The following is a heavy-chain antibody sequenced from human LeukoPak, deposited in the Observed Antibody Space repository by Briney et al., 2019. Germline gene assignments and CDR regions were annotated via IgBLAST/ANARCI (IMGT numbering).Heavy chain of an antibody. CDR3: ARVRRAYDSSDYFDY. Sequence: SETLSLTCTVSGGSISSYYWSWIRQPPGKGLEWIGYIYYSGSTNYNPSLKSRVTISVDTSKTQFSLKLSSVTAADTAVYYCARVRRAYDSSDYFDYWGQGTLVTVSS. V-gene: IGHV4-59*01. CDR2: IYYSGST. CDR1: GGSISSYY. D-gene: IGHD3-22*01. J-gene: IGHJ4*02.